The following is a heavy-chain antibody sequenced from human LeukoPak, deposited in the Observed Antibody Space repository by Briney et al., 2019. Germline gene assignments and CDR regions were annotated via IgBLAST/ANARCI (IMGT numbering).Heavy chain of an antibody. Sequence: GESLKISCEGSGYSFTNYWIGWVRQMPGKGLEWMGIIYPGDSDTRYSPSFQGQVTISADKSISTAYLQWSSLKASDTAMYYCARQVYSGYDPFDYWGRGTLVTVSS. CDR3: ARQVYSGYDPFDY. CDR2: IYPGDSDT. V-gene: IGHV5-51*01. D-gene: IGHD5-12*01. J-gene: IGHJ4*02. CDR1: GYSFTNYW.